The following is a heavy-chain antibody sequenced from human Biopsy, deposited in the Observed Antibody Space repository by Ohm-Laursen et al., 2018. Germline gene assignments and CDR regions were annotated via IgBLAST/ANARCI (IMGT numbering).Heavy chain of an antibody. V-gene: IGHV1-46*01. D-gene: IGHD2-21*01. CDR3: TREAVYICVIEHPGDH. J-gene: IGHJ5*02. CDR2: VTASDGTK. Sequence: SPKASSKASGFTLTQFFIHCIRQAPGQGLVWMGGVTASDGTKRYAHEFQCRVTMTRDTSTNTAYVELSSLSYEDTATYYCTREAVYICVIEHPGDHWGQGTPVIVSS. CDR1: GFTLTQFF.